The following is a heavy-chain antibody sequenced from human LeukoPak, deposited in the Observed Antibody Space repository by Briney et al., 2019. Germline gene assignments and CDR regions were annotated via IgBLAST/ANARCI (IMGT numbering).Heavy chain of an antibody. Sequence: GASVKVSCKASGYTFTSYYMHWVRQAPGQGLEWMGIISPSGGGTSYAQKFQGRVTMTRDTSTSTVYMELSSLRAEDTAVYYCAKGVEGVVVPAAILDYWGQGTLVTVSS. J-gene: IGHJ4*02. CDR3: AKGVEGVVVPAAILDY. CDR2: ISPSGGGT. V-gene: IGHV1-46*01. CDR1: GYTFTSYY. D-gene: IGHD2-2*02.